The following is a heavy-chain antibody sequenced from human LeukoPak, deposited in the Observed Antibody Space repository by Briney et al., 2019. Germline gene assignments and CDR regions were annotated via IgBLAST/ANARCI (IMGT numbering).Heavy chain of an antibody. CDR3: ARGYSGYDYPFDY. CDR1: GGTFSSYA. J-gene: IGHJ4*02. D-gene: IGHD5-12*01. CDR2: IIPIFGTA. V-gene: IGHV1-69*01. Sequence: SVKVSCKASGGTFSSYAISWVRQAPGQGLEWMGGIIPIFGTANYAQKFQGRVTITADESTSTAYMELSSLRSEDTAVYYCARGYSGYDYPFDYWGQGTLVIVSA.